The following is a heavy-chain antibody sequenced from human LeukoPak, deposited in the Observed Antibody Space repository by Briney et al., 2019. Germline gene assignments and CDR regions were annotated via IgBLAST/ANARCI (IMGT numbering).Heavy chain of an antibody. Sequence: SETLSLTCTVSGGSISTYYWSWIRQPPGKGLEWIGNIYYSGSTTYNPSLKSRVTISVDTSKNQFSPKMSSVTAADTAVYYCARTGGSGSSFDYWGQGTLVTVSS. CDR1: GGSISTYY. CDR2: IYYSGST. V-gene: IGHV4-59*01. D-gene: IGHD3-10*01. CDR3: ARTGGSGSSFDY. J-gene: IGHJ4*02.